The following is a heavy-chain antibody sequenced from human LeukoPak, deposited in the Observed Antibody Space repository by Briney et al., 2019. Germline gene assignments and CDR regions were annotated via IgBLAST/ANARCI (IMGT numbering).Heavy chain of an antibody. J-gene: IGHJ4*02. D-gene: IGHD1-1*01. CDR1: GGTFSSYA. V-gene: IGHV1-69*05. CDR3: ARVTTGTSIYFDY. CDR2: IIPIFGTA. Sequence: SVKVSCKASGGTFSSYAISWVRQAPGQGLEWMGGIIPIFGTANYAQKFQGRVTMTRDTSTSTVYMELSSLRSEDTAVYYCARVTTGTSIYFDYWGQGTLVTVSS.